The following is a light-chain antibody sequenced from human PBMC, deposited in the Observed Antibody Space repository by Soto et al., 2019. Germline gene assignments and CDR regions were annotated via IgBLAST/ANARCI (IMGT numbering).Light chain of an antibody. CDR2: EVS. Sequence: QSVLTQPASVSGSPGQSITISCTGTSSDVGGYNFVSWYQQHPGKAPKLMIFEVSNRPSGVSNRFSGSKSGNTASLTIYGLQAEDEAHYYCTSYTSSGTSDFRTGTKVTVL. J-gene: IGLJ1*01. CDR1: SSDVGGYNF. V-gene: IGLV2-14*01. CDR3: TSYTSSGTSD.